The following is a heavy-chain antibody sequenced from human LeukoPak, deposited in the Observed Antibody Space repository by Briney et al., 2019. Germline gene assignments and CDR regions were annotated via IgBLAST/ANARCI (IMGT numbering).Heavy chain of an antibody. CDR1: GFTFGPYT. Sequence: PGGSLRLSCVGSGFTFGPYTMNWVRQAPGKGLEWVSSITSTSRYVYYADSVKGRFIISRDNAKNSLYLQLNSLRVEDTAVYYCTRDGSYYGQYYFDYWGQGILVTVSS. CDR3: TRDGSYYGQYYFDY. D-gene: IGHD1-26*01. CDR2: ITSTSRYV. J-gene: IGHJ4*02. V-gene: IGHV3-21*06.